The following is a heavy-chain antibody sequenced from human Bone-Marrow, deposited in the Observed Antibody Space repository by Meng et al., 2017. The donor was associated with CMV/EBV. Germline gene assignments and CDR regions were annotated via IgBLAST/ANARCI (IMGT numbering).Heavy chain of an antibody. CDR2: ISAAGSNT. D-gene: IGHD3-3*02. CDR1: GFTFRHFA. Sequence: GGSLRLSCAASGFTFRHFAMAWVRQAPGKGLEWVSTISAAGSNTYYADSVKGRFAISRDNSKNSVYLQINSLRAEDTAIYYCARGNFGAFDYWGRERWSPAPQ. CDR3: ARGNFGAFDY. V-gene: IGHV3-23*01. J-gene: IGHJ4*02.